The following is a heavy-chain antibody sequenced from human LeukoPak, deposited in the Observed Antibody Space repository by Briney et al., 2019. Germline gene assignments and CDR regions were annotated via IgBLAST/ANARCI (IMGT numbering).Heavy chain of an antibody. Sequence: GGSLRLSCAASGFTFSSYSMNWVRQAPGKGLEWVSFISSSSSYIYYADSVKGRFTISRDNAKNSLYLQMNSLRAEDTAVYYCTPLEIVVVINGDAFDIWGQGTMVTVSS. CDR1: GFTFSSYS. V-gene: IGHV3-21*01. CDR3: TPLEIVVVINGDAFDI. CDR2: ISSSSSYI. J-gene: IGHJ3*02. D-gene: IGHD3-22*01.